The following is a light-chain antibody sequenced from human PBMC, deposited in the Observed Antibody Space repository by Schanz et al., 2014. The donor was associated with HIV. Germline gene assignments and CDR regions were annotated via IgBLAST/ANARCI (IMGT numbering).Light chain of an antibody. Sequence: QSALTQPASVSGSPGQSITISCTGTSSDVGSYNLVSWYQQHPGKAPKFMIYEDIKRPSGVSNRFSASKSGNTASLTISGLQADDEADYYCCSYAGSSLLVFGGGTKLTVL. CDR3: CSYAGSSLLV. J-gene: IGLJ2*01. V-gene: IGLV2-23*01. CDR2: EDI. CDR1: SSDVGSYNL.